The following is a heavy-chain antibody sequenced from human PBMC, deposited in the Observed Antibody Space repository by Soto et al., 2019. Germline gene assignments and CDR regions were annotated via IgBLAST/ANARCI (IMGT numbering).Heavy chain of an antibody. D-gene: IGHD4-17*01. J-gene: IGHJ3*02. V-gene: IGHV4-30-2*01. CDR1: GGSISSGGYS. CDR2: IYHSEST. CDR3: ARAAAALRNDVFDI. Sequence: QLQLQESGSGLVKPSQTLSLTCAVSGGSISSGGYSWSWIRQPPGKGLEWIGYIYHSESTYYNPSLKSRVTISVYRSKNQFSLKLSSVTAADTAVYYCARAAAALRNDVFDIWGQGTMVTVSS.